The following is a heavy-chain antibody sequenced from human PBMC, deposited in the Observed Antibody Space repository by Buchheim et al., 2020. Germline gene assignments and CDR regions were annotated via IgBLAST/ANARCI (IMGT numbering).Heavy chain of an antibody. CDR1: GFSFRDYG. CDR3: TKAFYYGSGDYYSRMGYFFGMDV. J-gene: IGHJ6*02. V-gene: IGHV3-30*18. D-gene: IGHD3-10*01. CDR2: ISYDGSKK. Sequence: QVQVVESGGGVVQPGGSPRLSCGASGFSFRDYGMHWVRQAPGKGLEWVAVISYDGSKKYYGDSVKGRFTISSDNSKNMVFLQMNSLRVEGTAVYYCTKAFYYGSGDYYSRMGYFFGMDVWGPGTT.